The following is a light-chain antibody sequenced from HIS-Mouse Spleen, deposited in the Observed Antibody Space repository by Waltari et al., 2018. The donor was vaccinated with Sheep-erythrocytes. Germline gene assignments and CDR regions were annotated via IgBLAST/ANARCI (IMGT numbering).Light chain of an antibody. J-gene: IGLJ3*02. CDR1: SSDCGSYTL. Sequence: QSALTQPASVSGSPGQSITISCTGTSSDCGSYTLVSWYQQHPGKAPKLMIYEGSKRPSGVSNRFSGSKSGNTASLTISGLQAEDEADYYCCSYAGSSTPWVFGGGTKLTVL. CDR3: CSYAGSSTPWV. CDR2: EGS. V-gene: IGLV2-23*01.